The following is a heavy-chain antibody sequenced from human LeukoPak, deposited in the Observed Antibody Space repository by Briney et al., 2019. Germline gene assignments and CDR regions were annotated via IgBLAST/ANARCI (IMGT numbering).Heavy chain of an antibody. J-gene: IGHJ2*01. CDR1: GYTFTDYS. CDR3: ARCPKQVGFAYWHFDL. D-gene: IGHD1-26*01. CDR2: INPDSGVT. V-gene: IGHV1-2*02. Sequence: ASVKGSCTASGYTFTDYSIHWVRQAPGERLESMGWINPDSGVTNYAQKFQGRVTMTRDTSITTGYMELSRLRSDDTAVYYCARCPKQVGFAYWHFDLWGRGSLVTVSS.